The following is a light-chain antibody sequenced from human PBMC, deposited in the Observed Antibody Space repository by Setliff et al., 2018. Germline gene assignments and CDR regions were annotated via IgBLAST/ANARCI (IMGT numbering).Light chain of an antibody. CDR2: EVT. V-gene: IGLV2-8*01. Sequence: QSALTQPPSASGSPGQSVTISCTGTGGLVGGYNYVSWYQQHPGKAPKLIIYEVTKRPSGVPDRFSGSNSGNTASLTISGLQAEDEATYYCISYLYSQTLYVFGTGTKVTVL. CDR3: ISYLYSQTLYV. CDR1: GGLVGGYNY. J-gene: IGLJ1*01.